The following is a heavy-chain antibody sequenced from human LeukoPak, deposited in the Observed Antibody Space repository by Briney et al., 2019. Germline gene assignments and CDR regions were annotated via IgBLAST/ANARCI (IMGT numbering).Heavy chain of an antibody. CDR2: IYYSGST. J-gene: IGHJ5*02. CDR1: GGSISSSSYY. CDR3: ARHEGYCSSTSCYLHWFDP. V-gene: IGHV4-39*01. D-gene: IGHD2-2*01. Sequence: PSETLSLTCTVSGGSISSSSYYRGWIRQPPGKGLEWIGSIYYSGSTYYNPSLKSRVTISVDTSKNQFSLKLSSVTAADTAVYYCARHEGYCSSTSCYLHWFDPWGQGTLVTVSS.